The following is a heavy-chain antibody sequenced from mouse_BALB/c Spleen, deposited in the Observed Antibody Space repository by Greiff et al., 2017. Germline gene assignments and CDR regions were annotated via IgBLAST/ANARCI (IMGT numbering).Heavy chain of an antibody. CDR2: INPSNGGT. Sequence: VQLQQSGAELVKPGASVKLSCKASSYTFTSYYMYWVKQRPGQGLEWIGEINPSNGGTNFNEKFKSKATLTVDKSSSTAYMQLSSLTSEDSAVYYCTRGGGNYWFAYWGQGTLVTVSA. CDR1: SYTFTSYY. V-gene: IGHV1S81*02. J-gene: IGHJ3*01. CDR3: TRGGGNYWFAY. D-gene: IGHD2-1*01.